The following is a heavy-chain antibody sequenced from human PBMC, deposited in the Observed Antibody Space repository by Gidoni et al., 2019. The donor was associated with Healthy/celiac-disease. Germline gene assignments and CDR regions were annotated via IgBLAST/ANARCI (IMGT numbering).Heavy chain of an antibody. Sequence: EVQLVEYGGGLVKPGGSLRLSCAASGITFSSYSMNWVRQAPGKGLEWVSSITSRSSYMYYSDSVKGRFTISRDNAKNSLYLQMNSLRAEDAAVYYCARDGSLYSSSGGYFDYWGQGTLVTVSS. CDR3: ARDGSLYSSSGGYFDY. CDR1: GITFSSYS. V-gene: IGHV3-21*01. D-gene: IGHD6-13*01. J-gene: IGHJ4*02. CDR2: ITSRSSYM.